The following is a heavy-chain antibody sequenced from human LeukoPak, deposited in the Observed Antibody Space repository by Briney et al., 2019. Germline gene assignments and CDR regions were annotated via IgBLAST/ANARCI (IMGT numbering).Heavy chain of an antibody. D-gene: IGHD4-17*01. J-gene: IGHJ4*02. V-gene: IGHV3-30-3*01. CDR3: ARYADYARRFDY. CDR1: GITLSSYD. CDR2: ISYDGSNK. Sequence: GRSLRLSCAASGITLSSYDMHWVRQAPGKALEWVAVISYDGSNKDYADSVKGRFTISRDNAKNTLYLQMNSLRAEDTAVYYCARYADYARRFDYWGQGTLVTVSS.